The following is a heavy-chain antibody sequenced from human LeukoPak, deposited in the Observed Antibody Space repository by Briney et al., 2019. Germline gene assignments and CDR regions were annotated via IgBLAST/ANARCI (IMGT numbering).Heavy chain of an antibody. Sequence: GASVKVSCKASGYTFTGYYMHWVRQAPGQGLEWMGWINHNSGGTNYAQKFQGRVTMTRDTSISTAYMELSRLRSDDTAVYYCARMVNYDILTGLGYWGQGTLVTVSS. CDR1: GYTFTGYY. V-gene: IGHV1-2*02. J-gene: IGHJ4*02. CDR2: INHNSGGT. D-gene: IGHD3-9*01. CDR3: ARMVNYDILTGLGY.